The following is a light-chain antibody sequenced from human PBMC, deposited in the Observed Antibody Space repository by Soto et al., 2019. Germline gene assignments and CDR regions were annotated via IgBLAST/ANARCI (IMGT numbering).Light chain of an antibody. CDR1: SGSSNYK. CDR2: VGTGGIVG. Sequence: QPVLTQPPSASASLGASVTLTCTLSSGSSNYKVDWYQQRPGEGPRFVMRVGTGGIVGSKGGGIPDRFSVLGSGLNRYLTIKNIQEEDESDYHCGADHGSGSNFVVVFGGGTKLTVL. CDR3: GADHGSGSNFVVV. J-gene: IGLJ2*01. V-gene: IGLV9-49*01.